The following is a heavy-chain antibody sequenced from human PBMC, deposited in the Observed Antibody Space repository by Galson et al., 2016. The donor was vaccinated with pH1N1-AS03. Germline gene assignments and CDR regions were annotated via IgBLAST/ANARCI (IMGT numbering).Heavy chain of an antibody. D-gene: IGHD3-22*01. CDR3: ARDHTYFDGSAYYDGHDS. CDR2: IKRDGSET. J-gene: IGHJ4*02. CDR1: GFTFSNYW. V-gene: IGHV3-7*03. Sequence: SLRLSCAVSGFTFSNYWMTWVRQAPGKGLEWVANIKRDGSETHYVDSVKGRFTISRDNAENPLYLQMNSLRAEDTALYYCARDHTYFDGSAYYDGHDSWGQGTLVTVSS.